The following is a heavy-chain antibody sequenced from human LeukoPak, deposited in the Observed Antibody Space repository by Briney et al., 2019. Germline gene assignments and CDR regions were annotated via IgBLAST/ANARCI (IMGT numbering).Heavy chain of an antibody. D-gene: IGHD4/OR15-4a*01. J-gene: IGHJ6*02. V-gene: IGHV4-59*01. CDR1: GGSISYYY. CDR2: VYYSGTT. CDR3: AREDPQTRVPEGMDV. Sequence: PSETLSLTCTVSGGSISYYYWSWIRQSPGKGQEWIGYVYYSGTTNYNPSLKSRVTISVDTSKNQFSLQLRSVTAADTAVYYCAREDPQTRVPEGMDVWGQGTTVTVSS.